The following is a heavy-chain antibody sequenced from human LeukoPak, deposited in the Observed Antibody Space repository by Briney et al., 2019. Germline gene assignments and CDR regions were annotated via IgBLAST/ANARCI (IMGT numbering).Heavy chain of an antibody. J-gene: IGHJ4*02. CDR3: AKATGYSSGWYQDY. V-gene: IGHV3-30*18. CDR2: ISYDGSDK. D-gene: IGHD6-19*01. Sequence: GGSLRLSCAASGFTFSSYGMHWVRQAPGKGLEWVAVISYDGSDKYYADSVKGRFTISRDNSKNTLYLQMNSLRAEDTAVYCCAKATGYSSGWYQDYWGQGTLVTVSS. CDR1: GFTFSSYG.